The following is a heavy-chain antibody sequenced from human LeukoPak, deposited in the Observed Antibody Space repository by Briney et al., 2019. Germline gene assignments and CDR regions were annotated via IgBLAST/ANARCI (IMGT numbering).Heavy chain of an antibody. D-gene: IGHD3-10*01. CDR3: AKAKTYYYGSGPDRDAFDI. CDR2: ISDSGDIT. CDR1: GFTFSSYA. V-gene: IGHV3-23*01. Sequence: GGSLRLSCAASGFTFSSYAMSWVRQAPGKGLEWVSGISDSGDITYYADSVKGRFTISRDNSKNTLYVQMNSLRAEDTAVYYCAKAKTYYYGSGPDRDAFDIWGQGTMVTVSS. J-gene: IGHJ3*02.